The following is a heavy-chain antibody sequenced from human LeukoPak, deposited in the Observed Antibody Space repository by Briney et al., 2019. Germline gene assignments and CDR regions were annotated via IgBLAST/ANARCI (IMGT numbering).Heavy chain of an antibody. D-gene: IGHD5-18*01. V-gene: IGHV3-23*01. Sequence: GGSLRLSCAASGFTFSSYAMSWVRQAPGKGLEWVSAISGSGGSTYYADSVKGRFTISRDNSKNTLYLQTNSLRAEDTAVYYCAKGYNSGYSANYYYYMDVWGKGTTVTVS. CDR3: AKGYNSGYSANYYYYMDV. CDR1: GFTFSSYA. CDR2: ISGSGGST. J-gene: IGHJ6*03.